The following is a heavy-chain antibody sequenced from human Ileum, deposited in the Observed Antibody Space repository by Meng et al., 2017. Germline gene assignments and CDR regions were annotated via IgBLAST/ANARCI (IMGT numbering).Heavy chain of an antibody. V-gene: IGHV1-2*02. CDR3: TRGGYRYAFDY. CDR2: INPDGGAT. J-gene: IGHJ4*02. D-gene: IGHD5-18*01. CDR1: GDSFSGYY. Sequence: ASVKVSCKASGDSFSGYYMNWVRQAPGQGLEWMGMINPDGGATKYAQSFQGRVTMTRDTSISTVFMELSRLRPDDTAVYFCTRGGYRYAFDYWGQGTLVTVSS.